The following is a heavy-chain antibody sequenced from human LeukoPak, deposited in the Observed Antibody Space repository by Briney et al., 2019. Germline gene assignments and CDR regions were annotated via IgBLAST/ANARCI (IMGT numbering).Heavy chain of an antibody. Sequence: GGPLRLSCTASGFTFSIYSMNWVRQAPGMGLEWVSSISSSSSYIKYVDSVKGRFTISRDKAKNSLYLQMNSLRAEDTAMYYCARDLNDAFDIWGQGTMVTVSS. D-gene: IGHD3-9*01. CDR3: ARDLNDAFDI. CDR1: GFTFSIYS. CDR2: ISSSSSYI. J-gene: IGHJ3*02. V-gene: IGHV3-21*01.